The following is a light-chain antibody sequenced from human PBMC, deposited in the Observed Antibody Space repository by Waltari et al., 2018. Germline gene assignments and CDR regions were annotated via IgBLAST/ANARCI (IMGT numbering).Light chain of an antibody. CDR1: QKISSIY. CDR3: QQYGSSPRT. CDR2: GAS. V-gene: IGKV3-20*01. Sequence: EIVLTQSPDILSLSQGERATHSCRASQKISSIYLAWYQQKPGQPPRPLIYGASSRATGIPDSFSGSGTGADYTLTITRLEPEDFAMYYCQQYGSSPRTFGQGTKLEIK. J-gene: IGKJ2*01.